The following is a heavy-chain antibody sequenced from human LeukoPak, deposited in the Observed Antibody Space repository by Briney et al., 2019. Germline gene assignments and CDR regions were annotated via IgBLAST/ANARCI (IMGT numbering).Heavy chain of an antibody. CDR3: AKVDSGNYYYFDY. Sequence: PGGSLRLSCAASGFTFSSYSMNWVRQAPGKGLEWVSSISSSSSYIYYADSVKGRFTISRDNAKNTLYMQMNSLRVEDTAIYYCAKVDSGNYYYFDYWGQGTLVTVSS. J-gene: IGHJ4*02. CDR2: ISSSSSYI. V-gene: IGHV3-21*04. D-gene: IGHD1-26*01. CDR1: GFTFSSYS.